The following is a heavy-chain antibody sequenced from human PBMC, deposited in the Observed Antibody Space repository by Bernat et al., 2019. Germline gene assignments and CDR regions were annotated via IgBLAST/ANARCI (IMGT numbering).Heavy chain of an antibody. Sequence: EVQLVQSGAEVKKPGESLKISCKGSGYSFTSYWIGWVRQMPGKGLEWMGIIYPGDSDTRYSPSFQGQVTISADKSISTAYLQWSSLKASDTAMYYCASATVWWAELEYFQHWGQGTLVTVSS. V-gene: IGHV5-51*03. J-gene: IGHJ1*01. CDR3: ASATVWWAELEYFQH. CDR2: IYPGDSDT. D-gene: IGHD2-21*01. CDR1: GYSFTSYW.